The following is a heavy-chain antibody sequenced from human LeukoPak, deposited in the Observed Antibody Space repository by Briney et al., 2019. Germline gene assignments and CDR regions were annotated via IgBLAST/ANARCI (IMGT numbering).Heavy chain of an antibody. CDR3: AKASSRITMAADASVDYYYYYMDV. D-gene: IGHD3-10*01. CDR2: ISGSGGST. Sequence: GGSLRLSCAASGFTFSSYAMNWVRQAPGKGLEWVSVISGSGGSTYYADSVKGRFTISRDNSKNTLYLQMNSLRAEDTAVYYCAKASSRITMAADASVDYYYYYMDVWGKGTTVTISS. V-gene: IGHV3-23*01. J-gene: IGHJ6*03. CDR1: GFTFSSYA.